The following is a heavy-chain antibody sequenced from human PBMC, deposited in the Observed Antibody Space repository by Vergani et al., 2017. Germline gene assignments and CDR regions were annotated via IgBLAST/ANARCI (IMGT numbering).Heavy chain of an antibody. D-gene: IGHD1-26*01. CDR1: ESTFRDYN. CDR2: NSPKTDET. J-gene: IGHJ5*01. CDR3: AHSWNFGRRDWFDS. V-gene: IGHV1-2*02. Sequence: QVQLMQSGPVIKTPGGSMKVSCQASESTFRDYNIHWVRQAPGQGLQWMRWNSPKTDETDYLQRFQDRVTMTRDASTKTVYLKMTRLTSDDTAIYYCAHSWNFGRRDWFDSWGPGTLVTVSS.